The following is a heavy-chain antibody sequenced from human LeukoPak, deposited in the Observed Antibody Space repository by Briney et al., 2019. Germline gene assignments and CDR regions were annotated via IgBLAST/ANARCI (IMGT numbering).Heavy chain of an antibody. D-gene: IGHD3-10*01. J-gene: IGHJ5*02. CDR2: ISSSGSTI. Sequence: PGGSLRLSCAASGFTFSSYEMNWVRQAPGKGLEWVSYISSSGSTIYYADSVKGRFTISRDNAKNSLYLQMNSLRAEDTAVYYCARERSDYYGSGNYYTNWFDPWGQGTLVTVSS. CDR3: ARERSDYYGSGNYYTNWFDP. CDR1: GFTFSSYE. V-gene: IGHV3-48*03.